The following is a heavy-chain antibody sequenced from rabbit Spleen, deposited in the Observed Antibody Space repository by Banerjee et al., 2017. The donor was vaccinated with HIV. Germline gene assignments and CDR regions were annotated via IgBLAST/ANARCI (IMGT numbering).Heavy chain of an antibody. CDR1: GFSFSSGYY. D-gene: IGHD4-2*01. J-gene: IGHJ3*01. Sequence: QSLEESGGDLVKPGASLTLTCTASGFSFSSGYYMCWVRQAPGKGLEYIGLITTDSRRYYATWAEGRFTISKTSSTTVTLQLTSLTAADTPTYFCARDDDGSLWGFRVWGQGTLVTVS. CDR3: ARDDDGSLWGFRV. CDR2: ITTDSRR. V-gene: IGHV1S40*01.